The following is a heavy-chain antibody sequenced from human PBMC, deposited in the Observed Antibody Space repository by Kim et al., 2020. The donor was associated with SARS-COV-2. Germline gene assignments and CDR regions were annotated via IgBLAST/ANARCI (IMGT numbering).Heavy chain of an antibody. J-gene: IGHJ4*02. CDR1: GGSISSSSYY. CDR2: IYYSGST. D-gene: IGHD6-13*01. V-gene: IGHV4-39*01. Sequence: SETLSLTCTVSGGSISSSSYYWGWIRQPPGKGLEWIGRIYYSGSTYYNPSLKSRVTISVDTSKNQFSLKLSSVTAADTAVYYCASKSAAGTIDYWGQGTLVTVSS. CDR3: ASKSAAGTIDY.